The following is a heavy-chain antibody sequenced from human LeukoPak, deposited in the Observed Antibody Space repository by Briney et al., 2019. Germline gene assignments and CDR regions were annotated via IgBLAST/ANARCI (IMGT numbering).Heavy chain of an antibody. CDR1: GGSISSSSYY. CDR2: IYYSGST. D-gene: IGHD5-24*01. J-gene: IGHJ4*02. CDR3: ARGHFWRRWLQPAGLYYFDY. Sequence: QSSETLSLTCTVSGGSISSSSYYWGWIRQPPEKGLEWIGSIYYSGSTYYNPSLKSRVTISVDTSKNQFSLKLSSVTAADTAVYYCARGHFWRRWLQPAGLYYFDYWGQGTLVTVSS. V-gene: IGHV4-39*07.